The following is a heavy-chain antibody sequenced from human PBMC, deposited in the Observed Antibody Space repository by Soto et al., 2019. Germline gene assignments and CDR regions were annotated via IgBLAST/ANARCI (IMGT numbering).Heavy chain of an antibody. Sequence: SETLSLTCTVSGGSISSYYWSWIRQPPGKGLEWIGYIYYSGSTNYNPSLKSRVTISVDTSKNQFSLKLSSVTAADTAVYYCARGVPGAIRTYYYFYMDVWGKGTTVTVSS. V-gene: IGHV4-59*01. CDR1: GGSISSYY. J-gene: IGHJ6*03. CDR2: IYYSGST. D-gene: IGHD2-2*02. CDR3: ARGVPGAIRTYYYFYMDV.